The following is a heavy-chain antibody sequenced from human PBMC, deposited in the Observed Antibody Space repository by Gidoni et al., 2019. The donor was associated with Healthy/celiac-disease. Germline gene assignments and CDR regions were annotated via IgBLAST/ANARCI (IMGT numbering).Heavy chain of an antibody. CDR3: ARGGRSAMVRRPPDY. Sequence: QVQLQQWGAGLLKPSETLSLTCAVYGGSFSGYYWSWIRQPPGKGLEWMGGINHSGSTNYHPSLKSRVTISVDTSKNQFSLKLSSVTAADTAVYYCARGGRSAMVRRPPDYWGQGTLVTVSS. CDR2: INHSGST. J-gene: IGHJ4*02. D-gene: IGHD3-10*01. V-gene: IGHV4-34*01. CDR1: GGSFSGYY.